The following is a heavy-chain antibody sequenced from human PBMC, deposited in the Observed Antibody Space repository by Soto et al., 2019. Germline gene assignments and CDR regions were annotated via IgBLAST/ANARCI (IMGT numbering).Heavy chain of an antibody. Sequence: PGESLKISCKGSGYSFTSYWIGWVRQMPGKGLEWMGIIYPGDSDTRYSPSFQGQVTISADKSISTAYLQWSSLKASDTALYYCARHLSPNYCHYSMDVWGQGTTVTVSS. CDR1: GYSFTSYW. V-gene: IGHV5-51*01. CDR2: IYPGDSDT. J-gene: IGHJ6*03. CDR3: ARHLSPNYCHYSMDV.